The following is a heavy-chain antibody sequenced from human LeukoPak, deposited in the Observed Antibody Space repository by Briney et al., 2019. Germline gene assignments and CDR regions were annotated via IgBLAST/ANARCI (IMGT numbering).Heavy chain of an antibody. Sequence: GRSLRLSCVASGFKFTDYAIHWVRQVPGRGLEWVAVVWFDGSYELYADSVKGRFTISRDDSRSTVNLQMESLRAEDTALYYCASDLGGRGIPVYYFDYWGQGTLVTVSS. CDR3: ASDLGGRGIPVYYFDY. V-gene: IGHV3-33*08. CDR1: GFKFTDYA. J-gene: IGHJ4*02. CDR2: VWFDGSYE. D-gene: IGHD4-23*01.